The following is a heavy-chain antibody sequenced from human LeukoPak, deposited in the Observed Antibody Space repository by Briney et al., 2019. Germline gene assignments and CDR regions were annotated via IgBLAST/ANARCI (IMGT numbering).Heavy chain of an antibody. D-gene: IGHD6-19*01. J-gene: IGHJ3*02. CDR3: ARDLYISGWHGGAFDI. V-gene: IGHV3-48*03. CDR2: IASSDSTI. Sequence: GGSLRLSCAASGLTFRNHAIHWVRQAPGKGLEWVSYIASSDSTIHYADSVKGRFTISRDNAYNSLYLQMNSLRAEDTAVYYCARDLYISGWHGGAFDIWGQGTMVTVSS. CDR1: GLTFRNHA.